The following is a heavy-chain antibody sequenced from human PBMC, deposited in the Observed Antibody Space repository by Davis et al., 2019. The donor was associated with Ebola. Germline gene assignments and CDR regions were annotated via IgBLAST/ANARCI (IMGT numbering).Heavy chain of an antibody. D-gene: IGHD5-18*01. J-gene: IGHJ5*02. CDR3: AKGRILSPHDNWFDP. CDR2: IRGSGGST. CDR1: GFTFSSYA. Sequence: PGGSLRLSCAASGFTFSSYAMSWVRQAPGKGLEWVSAIRGSGGSTYYADSVKGRFTISRDNSKNTLYLQMNSLRAEDTAVYYCAKGRILSPHDNWFDPWGQGTLVTVSS. V-gene: IGHV3-23*01.